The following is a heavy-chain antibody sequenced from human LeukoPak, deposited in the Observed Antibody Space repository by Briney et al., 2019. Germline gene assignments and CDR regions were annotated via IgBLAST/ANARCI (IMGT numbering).Heavy chain of an antibody. CDR1: GFTFSSYA. CDR2: ISGSGGST. Sequence: PGGSLRLSCAASGFTFSSYAMHWVRQAPGKGLEWVSAISGSGGSTYYADSVKGRFTISRDNSKNTLYLQMNSLRAEDTAVYYCAKGGYCSSTSCYTARTDYWGQGTLVTVSS. D-gene: IGHD2-2*02. V-gene: IGHV3-23*01. J-gene: IGHJ4*02. CDR3: AKGGYCSSTSCYTARTDY.